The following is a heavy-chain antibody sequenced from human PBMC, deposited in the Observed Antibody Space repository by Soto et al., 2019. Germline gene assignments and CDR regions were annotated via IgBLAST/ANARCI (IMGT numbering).Heavy chain of an antibody. Sequence: SETLSLTCTVSGGSISSGGYYWSWIRQHPGKGLEWIGYIYYSGSTYYNPSLKSRVTISVDTSKNQFSLKLSSVTAADTAVYYCARVTDILTGYYNFDYWGQGTLVTVSS. CDR2: IYYSGST. CDR3: ARVTDILTGYYNFDY. J-gene: IGHJ4*02. D-gene: IGHD3-9*01. V-gene: IGHV4-31*03. CDR1: GGSISSGGYY.